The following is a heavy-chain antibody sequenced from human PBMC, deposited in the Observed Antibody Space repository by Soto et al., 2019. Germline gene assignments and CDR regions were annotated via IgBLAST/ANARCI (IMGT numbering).Heavy chain of an antibody. D-gene: IGHD3-3*01. CDR2: INPSGGST. CDR1: GYSFTSYY. J-gene: IGHJ6*03. CDR3: ARVVYDFWSGYQNRAYYYYYMDV. V-gene: IGHV1-46*03. Sequence: ASVKVSCKASGYSFTSYYMHWVRQAPGQGLEWMGIINPSGGSTSYAQKFQGRVTMTRDTSTSTVYMELSSLRSEDTAVYYCARVVYDFWSGYQNRAYYYYYMDVWGKGTTVTVSS.